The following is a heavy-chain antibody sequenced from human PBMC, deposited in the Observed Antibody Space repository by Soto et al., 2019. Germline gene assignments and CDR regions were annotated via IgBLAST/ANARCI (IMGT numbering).Heavy chain of an antibody. CDR1: GYTFTSYD. CDR3: ARKGSSSWYNAFDI. J-gene: IGHJ3*02. V-gene: IGHV1-8*01. D-gene: IGHD6-13*01. Sequence: ASVKVSCKASGYTFTSYDINWVRQATGQGLEWMGWMNPNSGNTGYAQKFQGRVTMTRNTSISTAYMELSSLRSEDTAVYYCARKGSSSWYNAFDIWGQGTMVTVSS. CDR2: MNPNSGNT.